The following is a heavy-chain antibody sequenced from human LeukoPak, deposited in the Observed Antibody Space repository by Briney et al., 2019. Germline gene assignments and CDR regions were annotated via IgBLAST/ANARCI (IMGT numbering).Heavy chain of an antibody. J-gene: IGHJ5*02. CDR2: ISSSSSYI. CDR3: ESFYDYVWGPRGWFDP. Sequence: GGSLRLSCAASGFTFSSYSMNWVRQAPGKRLEWVSSISSSSSYIYYADSVKGRFTISRDNAKNSLYLQMNSLRAEDTAVYYCESFYDYVWGPRGWFDPWGQGTLVTVSS. V-gene: IGHV3-21*01. CDR1: GFTFSSYS. D-gene: IGHD3-16*01.